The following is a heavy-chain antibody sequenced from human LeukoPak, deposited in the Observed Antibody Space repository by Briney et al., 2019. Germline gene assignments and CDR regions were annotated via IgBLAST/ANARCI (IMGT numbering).Heavy chain of an antibody. V-gene: IGHV3-30-3*01. J-gene: IGHJ5*02. Sequence: GGSLRLSCATSGFTFSSYAMSWVRQAPGKGLEWVAVISYDGSNKYYADSVKGRFTISRDNSKNTLYLQMNSLRAEDTAVYYCAREGGYYDFWSGYNTANWFDPWGQGTLVTVSS. CDR3: AREGGYYDFWSGYNTANWFDP. D-gene: IGHD3-3*01. CDR2: ISYDGSNK. CDR1: GFTFSSYA.